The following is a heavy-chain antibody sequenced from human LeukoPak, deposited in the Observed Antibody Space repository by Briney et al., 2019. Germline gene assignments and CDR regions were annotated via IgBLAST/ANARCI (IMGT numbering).Heavy chain of an antibody. V-gene: IGHV1-69*05. CDR3: AREDKWELLTGNFDY. J-gene: IGHJ4*02. CDR1: GGTFSSYA. D-gene: IGHD1-26*01. Sequence: SVKVSCKASGGTFSSYAISWVRQAPGQGLEWMGRIIPIFGTANYAQKFQGRVTITTDESTSTAYMELSSLRSEDTAVYYCAREDKWELLTGNFDYWGQGTLVTVSS. CDR2: IIPIFGTA.